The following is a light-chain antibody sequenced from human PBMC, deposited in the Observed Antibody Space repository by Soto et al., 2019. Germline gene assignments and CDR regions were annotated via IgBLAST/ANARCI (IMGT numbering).Light chain of an antibody. Sequence: SYELTQPPSVSVAPGQTARITCGGNNIGSKSVHWYQQKPGQAPVLVVYDDSDRPSGIPERFSGSNSGNTATLTISGLQAEDEADYYCSSYTSSSPYVFGTGTKLTVL. CDR2: DDS. V-gene: IGLV3-21*02. J-gene: IGLJ1*01. CDR3: SSYTSSSPYV. CDR1: NIGSKS.